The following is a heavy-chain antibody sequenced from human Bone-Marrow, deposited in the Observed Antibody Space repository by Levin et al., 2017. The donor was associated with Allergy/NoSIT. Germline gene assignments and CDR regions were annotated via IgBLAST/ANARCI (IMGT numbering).Heavy chain of an antibody. J-gene: IGHJ6*02. Sequence: GGSLRLSCAASGFTFDDYGMSWVRQAPGKGLEWVSGINWNGGSTGYADSVKGRFTISRDNAKNSLYLQMNSLRAEDTALYHCARAEIAYDSSGYYYPYGMDVWGQGTTVTVSS. CDR3: ARAEIAYDSSGYYYPYGMDV. V-gene: IGHV3-20*01. D-gene: IGHD3-22*01. CDR2: INWNGGST. CDR1: GFTFDDYG.